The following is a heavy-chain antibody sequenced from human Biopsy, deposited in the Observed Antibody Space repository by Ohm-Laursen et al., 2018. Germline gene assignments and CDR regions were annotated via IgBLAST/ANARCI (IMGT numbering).Heavy chain of an antibody. D-gene: IGHD3-3*01. J-gene: IGHJ4*02. V-gene: IGHV1-18*01. Sequence: SSVKVSCKASGYTFSMYAIIWVRQAPGQGLEWMGWSSAYNGKTNYAQKFQGRLTMTTDTSTSTAYMELRSLRSDDTAVYYCARDRPSVSTYGVDGGQGTLVTVSS. CDR1: GYTFSMYA. CDR2: SSAYNGKT. CDR3: ARDRPSVSTYGVD.